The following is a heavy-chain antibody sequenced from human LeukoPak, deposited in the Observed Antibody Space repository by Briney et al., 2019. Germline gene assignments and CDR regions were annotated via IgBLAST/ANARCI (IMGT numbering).Heavy chain of an antibody. CDR3: ARLTVTPYYFDY. D-gene: IGHD4-17*01. Sequence: ASVKVSCKASGYTFTSYAIHWVRQAPGQSSEWMGWINVGNGNTKYSQKFQGRVTITRDTSASTAYMELSSLRSEDTAVYYCARLTVTPYYFDYWGQGTLVTVSS. J-gene: IGHJ4*02. V-gene: IGHV1-3*01. CDR1: GYTFTSYA. CDR2: INVGNGNT.